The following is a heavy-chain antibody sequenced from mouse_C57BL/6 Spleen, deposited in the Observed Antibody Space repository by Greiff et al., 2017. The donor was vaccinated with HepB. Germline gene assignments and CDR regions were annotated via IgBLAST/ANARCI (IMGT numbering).Heavy chain of an antibody. V-gene: IGHV1-61*01. CDR3: ARSGYSNRFAY. CDR1: GYTFTSYW. CDR2: IYPSDSET. J-gene: IGHJ3*01. D-gene: IGHD2-5*01. Sequence: QVQLQQPGAELVRPGSSVKLSCKASGYTFTSYWMDWVKQRPGQGLEWIGNIYPSDSETHYNQKFKDKATLTVDKSSSTAYMQLSSLTSEDSAVYYCARSGYSNRFAYWGQGTLVTVSA.